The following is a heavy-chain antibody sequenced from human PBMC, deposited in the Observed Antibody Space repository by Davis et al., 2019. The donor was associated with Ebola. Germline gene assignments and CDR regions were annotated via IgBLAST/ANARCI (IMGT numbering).Heavy chain of an antibody. V-gene: IGHV4-34*01. CDR3: ARAARHCSPGCYFDY. J-gene: IGHJ4*02. CDR2: INHSGST. D-gene: IGHD2-21*02. CDR1: GGSFSDYY. Sequence: MPSETLSLTCAVHGGSFSDYYWNWIRQAPGKGLEWIGEINHSGSTNYNPSLKSRVTISVDTSKNQFSLKLSSVTAADTAVYYCARAARHCSPGCYFDYWGQGALVTVSS.